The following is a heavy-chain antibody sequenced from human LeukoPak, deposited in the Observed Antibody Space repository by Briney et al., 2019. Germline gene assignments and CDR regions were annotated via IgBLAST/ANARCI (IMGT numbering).Heavy chain of an antibody. D-gene: IGHD2-2*01. CDR3: ARVDIVVLPSADFDY. V-gene: IGHV4-39*07. J-gene: IGHJ4*02. CDR1: GGSISSSSYY. Sequence: PSETLSLTCTVSGGSISSSSYYWGWIRQPPGKGLEWIGSIYYSGSTYYNPFLKSRVTISVDTSKNQFSLKLSSVTAADTAVYYCARVDIVVLPSADFDYWGQGTLVAVSS. CDR2: IYYSGST.